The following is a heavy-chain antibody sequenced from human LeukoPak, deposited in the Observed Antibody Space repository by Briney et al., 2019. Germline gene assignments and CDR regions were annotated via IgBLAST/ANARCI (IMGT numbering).Heavy chain of an antibody. V-gene: IGHV4-61*05. Sequence: SETLSLTCTVSGGSISSSSYYWGWIRQPPGKGLEWIGRIYTSGSTNYNPSLKSRVTMSVDTSKNQFSLKLSSVTAADTAVYYCAFSSGWYHIDYWGQGTLVTVSS. CDR1: GGSISSSSYY. J-gene: IGHJ4*02. D-gene: IGHD6-19*01. CDR3: AFSSGWYHIDY. CDR2: IYTSGST.